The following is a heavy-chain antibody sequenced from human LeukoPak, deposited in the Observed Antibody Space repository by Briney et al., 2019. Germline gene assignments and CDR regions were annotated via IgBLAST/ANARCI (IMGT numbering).Heavy chain of an antibody. CDR2: IIPIFGTA. Sequence: GSSVKVSCKASGGTFSSYAISWVRQAPGQGLEWMGGIIPIFGTANYAQKFQGRVTITTDEPTSTAYMELSSLRSEDTAVYYCARENNGGYGDDAFDIWGQGTMVTVSS. CDR1: GGTFSSYA. CDR3: ARENNGGYGDDAFDI. D-gene: IGHD4-17*01. V-gene: IGHV1-69*05. J-gene: IGHJ3*02.